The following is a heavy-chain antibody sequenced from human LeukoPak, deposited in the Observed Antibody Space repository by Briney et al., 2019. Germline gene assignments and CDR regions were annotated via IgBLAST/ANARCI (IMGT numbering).Heavy chain of an antibody. D-gene: IGHD6-19*01. Sequence: PGGSLRLSCAASGFTFSSYSMNWVRQAPGKGLEWVSSISSSSYIYYADSVKGRFTISRDNAKNSLYLQMNSLRAEDTAVYYCARDKGPSSGWFIFGYWGQGTLVTVSS. J-gene: IGHJ4*02. V-gene: IGHV3-21*01. CDR3: ARDKGPSSGWFIFGY. CDR1: GFTFSSYS. CDR2: ISSSSYI.